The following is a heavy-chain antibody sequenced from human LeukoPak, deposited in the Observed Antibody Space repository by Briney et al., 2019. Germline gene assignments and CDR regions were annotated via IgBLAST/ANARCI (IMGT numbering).Heavy chain of an antibody. Sequence: GGSLRLSCAASGFTFSTYAVIWVRQAPGKGRVWVSAISSSGGTTYYADSGKGRFSISRDNSKNRLYLQMNSLRAEDTAVYYCAKDRNGWPTNFDSWGQGTLVTVSA. V-gene: IGHV3-23*01. D-gene: IGHD6-19*01. CDR2: ISSSGGTT. J-gene: IGHJ4*02. CDR3: AKDRNGWPTNFDS. CDR1: GFTFSTYA.